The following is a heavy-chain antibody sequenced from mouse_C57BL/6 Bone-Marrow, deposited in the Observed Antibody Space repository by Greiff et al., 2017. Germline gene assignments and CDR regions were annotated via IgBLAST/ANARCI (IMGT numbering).Heavy chain of an antibody. D-gene: IGHD1-2*01. CDR1: GYTFTSYG. Sequence: QVQLQQSGAELARPGASVKLSCKASGYTFTSYGISWVKQRTGQGLEWIGEIYPRSGNTYYNEKFKGKSTLTADKSSSTAYMELRSLTSEDSAVYFCARRDYYGPRVFDYWGQGTTLTVSS. V-gene: IGHV1-81*01. CDR3: ARRDYYGPRVFDY. J-gene: IGHJ2*01. CDR2: IYPRSGNT.